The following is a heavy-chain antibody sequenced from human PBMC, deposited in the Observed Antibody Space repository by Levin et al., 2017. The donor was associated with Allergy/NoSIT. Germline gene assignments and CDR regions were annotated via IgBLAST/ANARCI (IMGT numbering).Heavy chain of an antibody. J-gene: IGHJ2*01. V-gene: IGHV3-7*01. CDR1: GFTFSSYW. CDR2: IKDDGSEK. CDR3: ARGRPYFDL. Sequence: GGSLRLSCAASGFTFSSYWMSWVRQAPGKGLEWVANIKDDGSEKKYVDSVKGRITISRDNAKNSLYLQMNRLRAEETAVYYCARGRPYFDLWGRGTLVTVSS.